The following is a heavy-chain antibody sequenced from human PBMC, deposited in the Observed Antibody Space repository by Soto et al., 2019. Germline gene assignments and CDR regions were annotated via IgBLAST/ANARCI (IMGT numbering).Heavy chain of an antibody. CDR1: GFTFSSYS. D-gene: IGHD3-16*01. CDR3: ERDGGVTVYDL. J-gene: IGHJ2*01. V-gene: IGHV3-21*01. Sequence: EVQLVESGGGLVKPGGSLRLSCAASGFTFSSYSMNWVRQAPGKGLEWVSSISSSSSYIYYADSVKGRFTISRDNAKNSLYVQMNSLRAEDTAVYYCERDGGVTVYDLWGRGTLVTVSS. CDR2: ISSSSSYI.